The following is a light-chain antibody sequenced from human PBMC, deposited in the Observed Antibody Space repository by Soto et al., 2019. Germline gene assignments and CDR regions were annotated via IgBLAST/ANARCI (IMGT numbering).Light chain of an antibody. Sequence: EVVLTQSPGTLSSSPGERATLSCRASQSVNNNYLAWYQQKPGQAPRLLIYGASTRATGIPDRFSGSGSGTDFTLTISRLEPEDFAVYYCQHYSGSPIGFGQGTRLDIK. V-gene: IGKV3-20*01. CDR3: QHYSGSPIG. CDR1: QSVNNNY. J-gene: IGKJ5*01. CDR2: GAS.